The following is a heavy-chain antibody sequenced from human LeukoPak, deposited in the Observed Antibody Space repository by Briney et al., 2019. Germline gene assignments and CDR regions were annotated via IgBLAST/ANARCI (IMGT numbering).Heavy chain of an antibody. V-gene: IGHV3-48*04. J-gene: IGHJ3*02. CDR3: AKDLGTSGKKTFLFDI. D-gene: IGHD2-2*01. CDR2: ISSSSSTI. CDR1: GFAFSSYS. Sequence: QAGGSLRLSCAASGFAFSSYSMNWVRQAPGKGLEWVSYISSSSSTIYYADSVKGRFTISRDNAKNTLYLQMNSPRAEDTAVYYCAKDLGTSGKKTFLFDIWGQGTMVTVSS.